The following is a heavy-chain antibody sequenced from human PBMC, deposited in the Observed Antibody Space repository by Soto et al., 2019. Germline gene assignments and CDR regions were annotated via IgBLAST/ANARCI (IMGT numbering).Heavy chain of an antibody. J-gene: IGHJ4*02. CDR2: LSGSGGST. D-gene: IGHD6-13*01. CDR1: GFTFNSYA. V-gene: IGHV3-23*01. CDR3: ANTPFWYCDY. Sequence: EVQLLESGGGLVQPGGSLRLSCAASGFTFNSYAMSWVRQTPGKGLEWVSGLSGSGGSTYYADSVKGRFTISRDNSKNTLYLQMNSLRAEDTAVYYCANTPFWYCDYWGQGTLVTVSS.